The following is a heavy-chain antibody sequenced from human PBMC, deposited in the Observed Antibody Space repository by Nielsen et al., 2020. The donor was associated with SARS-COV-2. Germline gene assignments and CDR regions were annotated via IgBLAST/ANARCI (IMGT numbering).Heavy chain of an antibody. Sequence: GGSLRLSCAASGFTFSSYWMSWVRQAPGKGLEWVANIKQDGSEKYYVDSVKGRFTISRDNSKNTLYLQMNSLRAEDTAVYYCAREVRVLRYFDWRSIEGNGVDYWGQGTLVTVSS. D-gene: IGHD3-9*01. CDR1: GFTFSSYW. J-gene: IGHJ4*02. CDR3: AREVRVLRYFDWRSIEGNGVDY. CDR2: IKQDGSEK. V-gene: IGHV3-7*01.